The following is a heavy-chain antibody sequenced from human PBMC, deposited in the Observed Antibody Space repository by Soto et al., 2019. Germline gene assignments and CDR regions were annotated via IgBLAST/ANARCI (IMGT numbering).Heavy chain of an antibody. CDR3: AHSVVAGLGYYFDY. D-gene: IGHD6-19*01. Sequence: QITLKESGPTLVKPTQTLTLTCTFSGFSLSSTRVAVGWIRQPPGKALEWLALIYWDDDKRYSPFLKSRLTITQDPYKNQVVLTMTDMDPVDTATYYCAHSVVAGLGYYFDYWGQGTLVTVSS. CDR2: IYWDDDK. CDR1: GFSLSSTRVA. V-gene: IGHV2-5*02. J-gene: IGHJ4*02.